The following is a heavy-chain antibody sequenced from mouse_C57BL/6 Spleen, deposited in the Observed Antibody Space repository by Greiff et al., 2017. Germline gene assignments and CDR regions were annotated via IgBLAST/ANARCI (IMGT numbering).Heavy chain of an antibody. CDR1: GYAFRSHW. V-gene: IGHV1-80*01. CDR2: ISPGDGDT. CDR3: ERQRGIVYYAMDD. Sequence: VQLQQSGAELVKPGASVKISCKASGYAFRSHWITWVKQRPGQGLEWIGQISPGDGDTNYNGKFKGKATLTADKSSSTAYIPHIRLTSEDSAVYFGERQRGIVYYAMDDWGQGTSVTVSS. J-gene: IGHJ4*01.